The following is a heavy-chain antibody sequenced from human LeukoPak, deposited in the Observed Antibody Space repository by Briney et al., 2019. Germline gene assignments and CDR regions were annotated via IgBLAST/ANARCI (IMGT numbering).Heavy chain of an antibody. D-gene: IGHD5-18*01. Sequence: GGSLRLSCAASGFTFSSYSMNWVRQAPGKGLEGVSYISSSSSTIYYPDSVKGRFTIARDNAKNSLYLQMNSLRAEDTAVYYCGARGYSYGPHYFDYWGQGTLVTVSS. CDR1: GFTFSSYS. CDR2: ISSSSSTI. J-gene: IGHJ4*02. V-gene: IGHV3-48*01. CDR3: GARGYSYGPHYFDY.